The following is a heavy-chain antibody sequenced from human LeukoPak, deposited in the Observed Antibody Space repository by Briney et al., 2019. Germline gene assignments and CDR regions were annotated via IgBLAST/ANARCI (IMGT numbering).Heavy chain of an antibody. D-gene: IGHD6-13*01. CDR1: GYSISSGYY. CDR2: IYNSGST. J-gene: IGHJ5*02. Sequence: SETLSLTCTVSGYSISSGYYWGWIRQAPGKGLEWIGSIYNSGSTYYNPSLKSRVTISVDMSKNQFSLKMSSVTAADTAVYYCARAYSSSWYWNWFDPWGQGTLVTVSA. V-gene: IGHV4-38-2*02. CDR3: ARAYSSSWYWNWFDP.